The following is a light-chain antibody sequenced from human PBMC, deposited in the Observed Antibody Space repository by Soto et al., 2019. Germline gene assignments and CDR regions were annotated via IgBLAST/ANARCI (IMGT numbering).Light chain of an antibody. CDR1: ESVSSSV. J-gene: IGKJ1*01. V-gene: IGKV3-20*01. CDR2: GAS. CDR3: QQYGTSRT. Sequence: IVLMQSPGTLSLSPGERATLSCRASESVSSSVLAWYQQKPGQAPRLLIYGASSRATGIPDRFSGSGSGTDFTLTISRLEPEDFAVYYCQQYGTSRTFGQGTKVEIK.